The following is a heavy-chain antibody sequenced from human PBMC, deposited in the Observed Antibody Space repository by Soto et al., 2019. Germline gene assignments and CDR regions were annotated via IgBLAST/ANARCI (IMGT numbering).Heavy chain of an antibody. CDR2: ISWNSGSI. CDR3: AKEDGSGGYYHGLDV. Sequence: EVPLVESGGGLVQPGRSLRLSCAASGFIFDDYAMHWVRQAPGKGLEWVSGISWNSGSIAYADSVKGRFTISRDNAKNSLYLQMNSLRAEDTALYYCAKEDGSGGYYHGLDVWGQGTTVTVSS. V-gene: IGHV3-9*01. D-gene: IGHD3-16*01. CDR1: GFIFDDYA. J-gene: IGHJ6*02.